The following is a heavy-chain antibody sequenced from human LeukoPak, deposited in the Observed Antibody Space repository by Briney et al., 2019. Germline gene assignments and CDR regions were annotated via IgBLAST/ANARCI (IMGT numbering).Heavy chain of an antibody. V-gene: IGHV3-74*01. CDR1: GFTFSSYW. CDR2: IKSDGSVT. Sequence: GGSLRLSCAASGFTFSSYWMHWVRQAPGEGLVGVSRIKSDGSVTWYADSVKGRFTISRDNAKNMLYLQINSLRDEDTAVYFCARDYDAVGTTIDHWGQGTLVTVSS. D-gene: IGHD1-14*01. J-gene: IGHJ4*02. CDR3: ARDYDAVGTTIDH.